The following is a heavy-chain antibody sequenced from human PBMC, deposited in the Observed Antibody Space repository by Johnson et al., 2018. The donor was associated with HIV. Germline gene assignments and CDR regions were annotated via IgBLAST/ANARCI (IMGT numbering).Heavy chain of an antibody. CDR2: IRYDGSNK. J-gene: IGHJ3*01. Sequence: QVQVVESGGGVVQPGGSLRLSCAATGFSFRSYGMHWVRQGPGKGLEWMAFIRYDGSNKFYADSVKGRFTISRDNSKNTLYLQMNSLRPEDTALYYCAKEVPDKFDVWGQGTIVTVSS. CDR3: AKEVPDKFDV. V-gene: IGHV3-30*02. CDR1: GFSFRSYG.